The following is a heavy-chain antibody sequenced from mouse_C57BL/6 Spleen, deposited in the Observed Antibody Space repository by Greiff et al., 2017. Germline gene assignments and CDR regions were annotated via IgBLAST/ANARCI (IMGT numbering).Heavy chain of an antibody. V-gene: IGHV1-69*01. CDR2: IDPSDSYT. Sequence: VQLQQPGAELVMPEASVKLSCKASGYTFTSYWMHWVKQRPGQGLEWIGEIDPSDSYTNYNQKFKGKSTLTVDKSSSTAYMQLSSLTSEDSAVYYCARGSGYWFAYWGQGTLVTVSA. CDR3: ARGSGYWFAY. CDR1: GYTFTSYW. D-gene: IGHD3-2*02. J-gene: IGHJ3*01.